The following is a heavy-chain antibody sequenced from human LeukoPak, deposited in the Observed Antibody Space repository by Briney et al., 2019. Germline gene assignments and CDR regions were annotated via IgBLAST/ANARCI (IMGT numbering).Heavy chain of an antibody. CDR1: GGSFSGYY. CDR3: ARDSLSGSSLDY. Sequence: SETLSLTCAVYGGSFSGYYWSWIRQPPGKGLEWIGEINHSGSTNYNPSLKSRVTISVDTSKNQFSLKLSSVTAADTAVYYCARDSLSGSSLDYWGQGTLVTVSS. CDR2: INHSGST. V-gene: IGHV4-34*01. D-gene: IGHD1-26*01. J-gene: IGHJ4*02.